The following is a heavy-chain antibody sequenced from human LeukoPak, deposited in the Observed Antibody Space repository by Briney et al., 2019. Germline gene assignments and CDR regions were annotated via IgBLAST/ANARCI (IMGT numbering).Heavy chain of an antibody. D-gene: IGHD5-24*01. Sequence: VGSLRLSCAAYDFTVASTYMSLLRQAPRKSLEWVSTIYRMGNIFYAEFVKGRFFISRDASMNKLNLEMNSLGVEDTAVYYCARAVTDGYSLDFYFDFWGQGTLVTVSS. CDR2: IYRMGNI. J-gene: IGHJ4*02. CDR1: DFTVASTY. V-gene: IGHV3-53*01. CDR3: ARAVTDGYSLDFYFDF.